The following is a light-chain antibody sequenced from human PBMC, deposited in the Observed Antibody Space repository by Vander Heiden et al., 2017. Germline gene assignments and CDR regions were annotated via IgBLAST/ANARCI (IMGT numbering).Light chain of an antibody. CDR2: SSN. V-gene: IGLV1-44*01. CDR3: AAWDDSLNGVF. Sequence: QSVLTQPPSASGTPGQRVTISCSGSSSNIGSNTVNWYQQLPGTAPKLLIYSSNQRPSGVPDRFSGSQSGTSASLAISGLQSEDEADYYCAAWDDSLNGVFFGGGTKLTVL. J-gene: IGLJ2*01. CDR1: SSNIGSNT.